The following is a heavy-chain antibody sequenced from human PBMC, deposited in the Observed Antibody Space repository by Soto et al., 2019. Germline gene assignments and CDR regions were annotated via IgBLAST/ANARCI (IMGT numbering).Heavy chain of an antibody. CDR1: GGTFSTYG. D-gene: IGHD6-19*01. J-gene: IGHJ4*02. Sequence: QVQLVQSGAEVKKPGSSVKVSCKASGGTFSTYGINLVRQAPGQGLEWMGGIIPIFGKASYAEKFQGRVTITADESTSTAYMQLSSLRPADTAEYYCATAASSGWYYFDHWGQGSLDTVSS. V-gene: IGHV1-69*01. CDR3: ATAASSGWYYFDH. CDR2: IIPIFGKA.